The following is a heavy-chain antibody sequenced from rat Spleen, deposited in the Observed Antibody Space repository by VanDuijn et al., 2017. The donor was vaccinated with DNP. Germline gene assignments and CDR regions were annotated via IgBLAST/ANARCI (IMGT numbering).Heavy chain of an antibody. V-gene: IGHV4-2*01. J-gene: IGHJ3*01. D-gene: IGHD1-11*01. CDR2: INKDSSTI. CDR3: ARLGWHGWFAY. CDR1: GFDFRSYW. Sequence: EVKLVESGGVLVQPGRSLKLSCAASGFDFRSYWIGWVWQAPGKGLEWIGEINKDSSTINYSPSLKDKFTISRDNAQNTLYLQMSKLGSEDTAIYYCARLGWHGWFAYWGQGTLVTVSS.